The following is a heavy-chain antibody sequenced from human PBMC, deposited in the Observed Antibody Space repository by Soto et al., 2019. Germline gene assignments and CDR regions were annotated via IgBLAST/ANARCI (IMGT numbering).Heavy chain of an antibody. CDR2: IYPGDSDT. J-gene: IGHJ4*02. Sequence: GESLQISCKGSGYSFVSYWIGWVRQMPGKGLEWMGIIYPGDSDTRYSPSFQGQVTISADKSINTAYLHWSSLKASDTAIYYCAKHEGYCSTTTCSNFDYWGQGTLVTVSS. CDR3: AKHEGYCSTTTCSNFDY. CDR1: GYSFVSYW. D-gene: IGHD2-2*01. V-gene: IGHV5-51*01.